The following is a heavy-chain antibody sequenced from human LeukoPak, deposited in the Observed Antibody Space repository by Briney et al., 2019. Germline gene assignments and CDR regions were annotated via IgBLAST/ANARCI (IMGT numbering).Heavy chain of an antibody. Sequence: SGPVLLKPTETLTLTFTVSGFSLSNARMGVSWIRQPPGKALEWLAHIFSNDEKSYSTSLKSRLTISKDTSKSQVVLTMTNMDPVDTATYYCARAVDLDGMDVWGQGTTVTVSS. CDR2: IFSNDEK. CDR3: ARAVDLDGMDV. J-gene: IGHJ6*02. CDR1: GFSLSNARMG. V-gene: IGHV2-26*01. D-gene: IGHD4-23*01.